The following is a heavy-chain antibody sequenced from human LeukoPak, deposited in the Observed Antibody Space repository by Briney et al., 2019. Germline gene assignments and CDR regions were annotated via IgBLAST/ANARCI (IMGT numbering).Heavy chain of an antibody. Sequence: GGSLRLSCAASGFTFSDYYMSWIRQAPGKGLEWVSCISSSSSYTNYADSVKGRFTISRDNAKNSLYLQMNSLRAEDTAVYYCARPQSSVIGELAYYFDYWGQGTLVTVSS. D-gene: IGHD1-7*01. CDR1: GFTFSDYY. CDR3: ARPQSSVIGELAYYFDY. J-gene: IGHJ4*02. CDR2: ISSSSSYT. V-gene: IGHV3-11*03.